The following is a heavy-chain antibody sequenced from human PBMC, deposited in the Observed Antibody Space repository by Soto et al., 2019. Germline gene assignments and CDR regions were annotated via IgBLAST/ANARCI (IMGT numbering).Heavy chain of an antibody. CDR3: ARVDYTTVVTH. D-gene: IGHD4-17*01. J-gene: IGHJ4*02. Sequence: PSETLSLTCTVSGGSISSYYWSWIRQPPGKGLEWIGYIYYSGSTNYNPSLKSRVTISVDTSKNQFSLKLSSVTAAHTAVYYCARVDYTTVVTHWGQGTLVTVSS. V-gene: IGHV4-59*01. CDR2: IYYSGST. CDR1: GGSISSYY.